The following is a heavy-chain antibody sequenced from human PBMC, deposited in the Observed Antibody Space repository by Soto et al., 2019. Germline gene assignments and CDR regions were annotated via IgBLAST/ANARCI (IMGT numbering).Heavy chain of an antibody. CDR2: IYPGDSYT. CDR1: GYSFTSYW. D-gene: IGHD6-19*01. CDR3: ARNAEMAADAFDI. J-gene: IGHJ3*02. V-gene: IGHV5-51*01. Sequence: GESLKISCKGSGYSFTSYWIGWVRQMPGKGLEWMGIIYPGDSYTRYSPSFQGQVTISADKSISTAYLQWSSLKASDTAMYYCARNAEMAADAFDIWGQGTMVTVSS.